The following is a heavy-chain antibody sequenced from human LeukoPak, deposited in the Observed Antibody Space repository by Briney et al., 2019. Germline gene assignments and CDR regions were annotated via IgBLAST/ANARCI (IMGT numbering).Heavy chain of an antibody. CDR3: ARFGTGTGGFDP. D-gene: IGHD1-7*01. CDR1: GGSISSGGYY. J-gene: IGHJ5*02. V-gene: IGHV4-30-2*01. Sequence: PSQTLSLTCAVSGGSISSGGYYWSWIRQPPGKGLEWIGYIYHSGSTYYNPSLKSRVTISVDRSKNQFSLKLSSVTAADTAVYYCARFGTGTGGFDPWGQGTLVTVSS. CDR2: IYHSGST.